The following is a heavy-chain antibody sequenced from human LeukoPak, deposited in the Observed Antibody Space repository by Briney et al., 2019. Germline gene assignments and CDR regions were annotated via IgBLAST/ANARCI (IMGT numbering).Heavy chain of an antibody. CDR3: AREGGEYYGFDY. J-gene: IGHJ4*02. D-gene: IGHD2/OR15-2a*01. CDR2: IYSGGST. V-gene: IGHV3-53*01. Sequence: GGSLRLSCAASGFTYDDFGMSWVRQVPGKGLEWVSVIYSGGSTYYADSVKGRFTISRDNSKNTLYLQMNSLRAEDTAVYYCAREGGEYYGFDYWGQGTLVTVSS. CDR1: GFTYDDFG.